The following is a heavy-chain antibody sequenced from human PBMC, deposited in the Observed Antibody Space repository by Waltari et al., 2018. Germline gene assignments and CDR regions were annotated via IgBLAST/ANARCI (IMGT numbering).Heavy chain of an antibody. CDR1: GGSISSSSYY. CDR3: ARARYSSSNDAFDI. J-gene: IGHJ3*02. D-gene: IGHD6-13*01. Sequence: QLQLQESGPGLVKPSETLSLTCTVSGGSISSSSYYWGWIRQPPGKGLEWIGSIYYSGSTYYNPSLKSRVTISVDTSKNQFSLKLSSVTAADTAVYYCARARYSSSNDAFDIWGQGTMVTVSS. CDR2: IYYSGST. V-gene: IGHV4-39*01.